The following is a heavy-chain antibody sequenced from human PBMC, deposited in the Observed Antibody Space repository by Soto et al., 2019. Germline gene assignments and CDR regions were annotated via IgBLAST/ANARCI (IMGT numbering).Heavy chain of an antibody. CDR1: GFSFSVYG. Sequence: HPGGSMRLSCETSGFSFSVYGMHWVRQAPGKGLEWVAVIWYDASKQFYAASVEGRFTISRDNSKAILYLQMNSLRAEDTAVYYCAAWAEGATEVHLGQGTLVTVSS. J-gene: IGHJ4*02. D-gene: IGHD2-15*01. CDR2: IWYDASKQ. V-gene: IGHV3-33*01. CDR3: AAWAEGATEVH.